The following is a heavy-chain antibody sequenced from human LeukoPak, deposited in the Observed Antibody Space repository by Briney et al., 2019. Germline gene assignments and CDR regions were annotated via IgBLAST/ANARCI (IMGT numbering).Heavy chain of an antibody. CDR2: IYHSGST. J-gene: IGHJ5*02. CDR1: GGSISSSNW. Sequence: PSETLSLTCAVSGGSISSSNWWSWVRQPPGKGLEWIGEIYHSGSTNYNPSHKSRVTISVDKSKNQFSLKLSSVTAADTAVYYCARGVAAAGTDWFDPWGRGTLVTVSS. D-gene: IGHD6-13*01. CDR3: ARGVAAAGTDWFDP. V-gene: IGHV4-4*02.